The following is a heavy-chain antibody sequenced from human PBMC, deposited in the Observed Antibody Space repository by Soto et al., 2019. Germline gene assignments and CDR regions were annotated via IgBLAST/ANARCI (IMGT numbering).Heavy chain of an antibody. CDR3: AGDTGNYLDS. CDR1: GYTVTIYV. CDR2: INAYSGNT. V-gene: IGHV1-18*01. Sequence: SVKVSCKPSGYTVTIYVIILVRQAPGQGLDWMGWINAYSGNTNYAQKLQGTVTMTTDTSTNTAYMELRSLRSDETAVYYCAGDTGNYLDSWGQGTLVTVSS. J-gene: IGHJ4*02.